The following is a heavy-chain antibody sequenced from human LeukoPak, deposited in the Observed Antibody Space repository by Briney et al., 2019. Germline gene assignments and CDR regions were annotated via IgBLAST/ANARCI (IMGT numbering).Heavy chain of an antibody. J-gene: IGHJ4*02. CDR2: IKSKTDGGTT. CDR3: TTDRPDYDFWSGYYTVSYLFDY. D-gene: IGHD3-3*01. V-gene: IGHV3-15*01. CDR1: GFTFSNAW. Sequence: GGSLRLSCAASGFTFSNAWMSWARQAPGKGLEWVGRIKSKTDGGTTDYAAPVKGRFTISRDDSKNTLYLQMNSLKTEDTAVYYCTTDRPDYDFWSGYYTVSYLFDYWGQGTLVTVSS.